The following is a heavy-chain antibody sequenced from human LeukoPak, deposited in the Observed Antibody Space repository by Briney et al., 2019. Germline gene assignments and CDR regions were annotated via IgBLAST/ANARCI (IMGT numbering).Heavy chain of an antibody. CDR2: ISGSGDST. D-gene: IGHD6-19*01. Sequence: PGGSLRLSCAASGFTFTNYDMSWVRQAPGKGLEWVSSISGSGDSTSYADSVKGRFTISRDNSKNTLYLQLNSLRAEDSAVFYCARGGSGWPIYNWFDPWGQGTLVTVSS. J-gene: IGHJ5*02. V-gene: IGHV3-23*01. CDR1: GFTFTNYD. CDR3: ARGGSGWPIYNWFDP.